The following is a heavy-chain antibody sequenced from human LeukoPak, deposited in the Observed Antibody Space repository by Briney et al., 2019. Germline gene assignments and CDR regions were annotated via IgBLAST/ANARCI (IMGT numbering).Heavy chain of an antibody. CDR2: INPNSGGT. V-gene: IGHV1-2*02. D-gene: IGHD3-22*01. CDR3: ARGSDYDSSGFR. CDR1: GYTFSNYA. Sequence: ASVKVSCKASGYTFSNYAVLWVRQAPGQRLEWMGWINPNSGGTNYAQRFQGRVTMTRDTSISTAYMELSRLRSDDTAVYYCARGSDYDSSGFRWGQGTMVTVSS. J-gene: IGHJ3*01.